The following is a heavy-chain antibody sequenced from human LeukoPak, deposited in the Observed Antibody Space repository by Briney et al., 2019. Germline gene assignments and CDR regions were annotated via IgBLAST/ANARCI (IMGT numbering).Heavy chain of an antibody. Sequence: ASVKVSCKASGYTFTGYYMHWVRQAPGQGLEWMGWINPNSGGTNYAQKFQGRVTTTRDTSISTAYMELSRLRSDDTAVYYCARDRWSQLLLSYWGQGTLVTVSS. CDR3: ARDRWSQLLLSY. J-gene: IGHJ4*02. CDR2: INPNSGGT. D-gene: IGHD2-2*01. CDR1: GYTFTGYY. V-gene: IGHV1-2*02.